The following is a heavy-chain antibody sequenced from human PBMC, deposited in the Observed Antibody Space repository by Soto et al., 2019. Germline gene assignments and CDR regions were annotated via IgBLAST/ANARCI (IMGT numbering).Heavy chain of an antibody. CDR1: GGSISSYY. D-gene: IGHD3-9*01. Sequence: SETLSLTCTVSGGSISSYYWSWIRQPPGKGLEWIGYIYYSGSTNYNPSLKSRVTISVDTSKNQFSLKLSSVTAADTAVYYCAGAINYDILPMDVWGKGTTVTVSS. V-gene: IGHV4-59*01. J-gene: IGHJ6*04. CDR2: IYYSGST. CDR3: AGAINYDILPMDV.